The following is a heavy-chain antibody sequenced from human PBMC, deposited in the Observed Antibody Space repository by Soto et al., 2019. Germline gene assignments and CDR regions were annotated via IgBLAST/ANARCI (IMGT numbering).Heavy chain of an antibody. Sequence: QVQLQESGPGLVKPSETLSLTCTVSGGSVSSGSYYWSWIRQPPGKGPKWIGYIYYSGSTKYNPALKSRVTISVDTSKNQFSLKLSSVTAADTAVYYCAREVDYGENWFDPWGQGTLVTVSS. CDR2: IYYSGST. J-gene: IGHJ5*02. V-gene: IGHV4-61*01. CDR3: AREVDYGENWFDP. D-gene: IGHD4-17*01. CDR1: GGSVSSGSYY.